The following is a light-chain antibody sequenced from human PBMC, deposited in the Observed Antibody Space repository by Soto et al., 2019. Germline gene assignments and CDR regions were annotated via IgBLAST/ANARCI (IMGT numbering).Light chain of an antibody. V-gene: IGKV3-20*01. CDR1: QSVSSSY. CDR3: QQYGSSPVT. CDR2: GAS. Sequence: EIVLTQSPGTLSLSPGERATLSCRANQSVSSSYLAWYQQKPGQAPRLLIYGASSRATGIPDRFSGSGSGTDFTLTISRLEPEDFAVYYCQQYGSSPVTFGQGTKVEIK. J-gene: IGKJ1*01.